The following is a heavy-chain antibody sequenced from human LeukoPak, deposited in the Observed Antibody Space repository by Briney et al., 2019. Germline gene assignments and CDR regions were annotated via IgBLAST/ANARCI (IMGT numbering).Heavy chain of an antibody. CDR2: LQYDGANK. CDR3: AKDAKSCANGVCYPGMDF. D-gene: IGHD2-8*01. Sequence: GRSLRLSCAASGFTFSSYGMHWVRQAPGKGLEWVTFLQYDGANKYYADSVRGRFTISRDNSKNTVYLQMSSLRPEDTAVYYCAKDAKSCANGVCYPGMDFWGQGTLVTVSS. J-gene: IGHJ4*02. V-gene: IGHV3-30*02. CDR1: GFTFSSYG.